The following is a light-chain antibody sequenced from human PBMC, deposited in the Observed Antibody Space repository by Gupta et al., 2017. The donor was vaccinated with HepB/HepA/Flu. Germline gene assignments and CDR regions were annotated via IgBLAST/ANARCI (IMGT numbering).Light chain of an antibody. CDR3: QQYNNWWT. V-gene: IGKV3-15*01. Sequence: EIVMTQSPATLSVSPGERATLSCRASQSISSNLAWYQQKPGQAPRLLIYGASTRATGIPARFSGSGSGXEFTLTXSSLQYEDFAVYYCQQYNNWWTFGXGTKVEIK. CDR1: QSISSN. CDR2: GAS. J-gene: IGKJ1*01.